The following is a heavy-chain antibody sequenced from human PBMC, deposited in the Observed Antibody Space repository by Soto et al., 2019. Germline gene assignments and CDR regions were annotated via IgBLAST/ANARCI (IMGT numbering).Heavy chain of an antibody. J-gene: IGHJ5*02. Sequence: GGSLRLSCAASGFTFSSYWMSWVRQAPGKGLEWVANIKQDGSEKYYVDSVKGRFTISRDNAKNSLYLQMNSLRAEDTAVYYCARELPVVALIPDWFDPWGQGTLVTVSS. CDR3: ARELPVVALIPDWFDP. CDR2: IKQDGSEK. CDR1: GFTFSSYW. V-gene: IGHV3-7*01. D-gene: IGHD2-15*01.